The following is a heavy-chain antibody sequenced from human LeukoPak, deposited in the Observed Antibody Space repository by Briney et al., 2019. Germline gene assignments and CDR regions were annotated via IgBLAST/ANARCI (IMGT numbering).Heavy chain of an antibody. CDR1: GASFNTYY. Sequence: SETLSLTCAVYGASFNTYYWTWIRQSPDKGLEWIGEVKHDGDTNDNPSLRSRVTMSVDASKNQFSLKMTSVTAADTAIYFCARGPVALPNVRRSLFFDFWGQGTLVTVSS. CDR2: VKHDGDT. D-gene: IGHD3-10*02. CDR3: ARGPVALPNVRRSLFFDF. V-gene: IGHV4-34*01. J-gene: IGHJ5*01.